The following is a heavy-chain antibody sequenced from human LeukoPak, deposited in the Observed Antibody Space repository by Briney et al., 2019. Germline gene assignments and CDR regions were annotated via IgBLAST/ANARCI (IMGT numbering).Heavy chain of an antibody. V-gene: IGHV4-39*07. J-gene: IGHJ4*02. CDR2: IRSSGDT. CDR3: ARDKMGSGSYPHFDY. CDR1: GGSISSNSCC. D-gene: IGHD3-10*01. Sequence: SETLSLTCSVSGGSISSNSCCWGWIRQPPGKGLEWIGSIRSSGDTYYNSFLKSRVTISEDTSKKQLSLVLSSVTAADTAVYYCARDKMGSGSYPHFDYWGQGTLVTVSS.